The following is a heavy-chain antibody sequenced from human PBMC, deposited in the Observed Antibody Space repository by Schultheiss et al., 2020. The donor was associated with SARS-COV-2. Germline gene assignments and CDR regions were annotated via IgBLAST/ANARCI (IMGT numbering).Heavy chain of an antibody. CDR1: GINFDDYA. Sequence: SLKISCAASGINFDDYAMNWVRQAPGKGLEWVSSISWNSDRIAYVDSVKGRFTISRDNAKKSLYLHMNSLRAEDTALYYCAKDRDGYADVAFDMWGQGTMVTVSS. V-gene: IGHV3-9*01. D-gene: IGHD5-12*01. J-gene: IGHJ3*02. CDR2: ISWNSDRI. CDR3: AKDRDGYADVAFDM.